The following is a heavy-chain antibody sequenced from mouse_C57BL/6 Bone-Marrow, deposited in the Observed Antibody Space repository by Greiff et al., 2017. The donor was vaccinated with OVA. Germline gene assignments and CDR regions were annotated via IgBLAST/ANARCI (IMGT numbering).Heavy chain of an antibody. Sequence: VMLVESGAELVRPGTSVKVSCKASGYAFTNYLIEWVKQRPGQGLEWIGVINPGSGGTNYNEKFKGKATLTADKSSSTAYMQLSSLTSEDSAVYFCARSHDGYYFWFAYWGQGTLVTVSA. CDR1: GYAFTNYL. CDR3: ARSHDGYYFWFAY. CDR2: INPGSGGT. J-gene: IGHJ3*01. D-gene: IGHD2-3*01. V-gene: IGHV1-54*01.